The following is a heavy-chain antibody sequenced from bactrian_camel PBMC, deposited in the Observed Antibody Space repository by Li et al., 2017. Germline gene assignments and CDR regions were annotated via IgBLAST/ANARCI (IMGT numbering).Heavy chain of an antibody. CDR3: AADFSLLAEYGDYDLCRSVQDPSDFGD. Sequence: QVQLVESGGGSVKPGESLRLSCAVEKPTLRTHGFSYNTWCMGWSRQSPGKEREGVAALADDGRTSYIDSVKGRFTISKDDTKNTLWLQMDSLKPEDTAMYYCAADFSLLAEYGDYDLCRSVQDPSDFGDWGQGTQVTVS. D-gene: IGHD4*01. CDR2: LADDGRT. V-gene: IGHV3S53*01. CDR1: THGFSYNTWC. J-gene: IGHJ6*01.